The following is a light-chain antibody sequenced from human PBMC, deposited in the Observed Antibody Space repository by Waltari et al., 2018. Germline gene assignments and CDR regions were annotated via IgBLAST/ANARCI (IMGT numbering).Light chain of an antibody. CDR1: ASNIGNNL. CDR3: AAWDDSLGGRWV. Sequence: QSVLTQPPSAFGTPGQRVTMSCSGSASNIGNNLVNWYQQLPGKAPKLVIYRSDQRPSGVPDRFSASKSGTSASLAISGLQSEDEADYYCAAWDDSLGGRWVFGGGTKVTVL. CDR2: RSD. J-gene: IGLJ3*02. V-gene: IGLV1-44*01.